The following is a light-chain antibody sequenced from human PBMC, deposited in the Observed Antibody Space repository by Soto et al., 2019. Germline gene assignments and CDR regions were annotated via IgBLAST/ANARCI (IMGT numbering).Light chain of an antibody. J-gene: IGLJ2*01. V-gene: IGLV2-23*01. CDR2: EGS. CDR3: CSYAGETTLV. Sequence: QSALTQPASVSGSPGQSITISCTGTSSDVGSNNLVSWYQQYPGKAPKLMIYEGSKRTSGVSNRFSGSKSGNTASLTISGLQAEDEADYYCCSYAGETTLVFGGGTKLTV. CDR1: SSDVGSNNL.